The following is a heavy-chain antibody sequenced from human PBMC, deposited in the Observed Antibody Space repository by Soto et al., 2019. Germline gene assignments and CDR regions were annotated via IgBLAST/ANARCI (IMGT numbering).Heavy chain of an antibody. V-gene: IGHV4-31*01. CDR2: IDNSGST. CDR3: AGAVSDFDVRRYRTSYFDQ. D-gene: IGHD3-10*02. CDR1: GASVSTGVYY. J-gene: IGHJ4*02. Sequence: QVQLDESGPGLVQPSQTLSLSCTVSGASVSTGVYYWTWIRQHPGRGLEWIGYIDNSGSTYYNPSLTVPVDISVDTSTNHFSLNLQSLTAADTAFYYCAGAVSDFDVRRYRTSYFDQWGQGLLVTVSS.